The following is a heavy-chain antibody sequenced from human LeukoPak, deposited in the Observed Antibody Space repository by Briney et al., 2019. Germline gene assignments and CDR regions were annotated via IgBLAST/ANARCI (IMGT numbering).Heavy chain of an antibody. Sequence: GGSLRLSCAASGFTFSSYDMHWVRQATGKGLEWVSAIGTAGDTYYPGSVKGRFIISRENAKNSLYLQMNSLRAGDTAVYYCARAVPAAPAEDYYGMDVWGQGTTVTVSS. D-gene: IGHD2-2*01. CDR3: ARAVPAAPAEDYYGMDV. V-gene: IGHV3-13*01. J-gene: IGHJ6*02. CDR1: GFTFSSYD. CDR2: IGTAGDT.